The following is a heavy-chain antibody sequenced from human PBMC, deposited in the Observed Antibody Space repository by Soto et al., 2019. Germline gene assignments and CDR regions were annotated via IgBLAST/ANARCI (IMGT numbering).Heavy chain of an antibody. Sequence: SETLSLTCAVSGGSISSGGYSWSWVRQPPGKGLEWIGYIYHSGNTYYNPSLKSRVTISVGRSKNQFSLKLSSVTAADTAVYYCARCCYYDSSGYYYPNWFDPWGQGTLVTVSS. D-gene: IGHD3-22*01. CDR2: IYHSGNT. CDR1: GGSISSGGYS. J-gene: IGHJ5*02. V-gene: IGHV4-30-2*01. CDR3: ARCCYYDSSGYYYPNWFDP.